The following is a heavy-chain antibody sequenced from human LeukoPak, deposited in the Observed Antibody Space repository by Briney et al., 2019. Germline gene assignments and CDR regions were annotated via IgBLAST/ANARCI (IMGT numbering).Heavy chain of an antibody. J-gene: IGHJ4*02. CDR2: INHIGSA. Sequence: PPETLSLTCTLSGYSPSSGYYWGGIRQPPGKGLEWIGSINHIGSANYNPSLKSRVTTSVDTTTNQSSLQLSSVTAADTAVYYCARGRNYYDSSGYYGYWGQGTLVTVSS. CDR1: GYSPSSGYY. V-gene: IGHV4-38-2*02. D-gene: IGHD3-22*01. CDR3: ARGRNYYDSSGYYGY.